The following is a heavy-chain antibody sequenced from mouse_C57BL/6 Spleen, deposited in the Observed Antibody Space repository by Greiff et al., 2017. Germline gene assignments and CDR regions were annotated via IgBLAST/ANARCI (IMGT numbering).Heavy chain of an antibody. CDR1: GYTFTSYW. Sequence: VQLKQPGAELVMPGASVKLSCKASGYTFTSYWMHWVKQRPGQGLEWIGEIDPSDSYTNYNQKFKGKSTLTVDKSSSTAYMQLSSLTSEDSAVYYCARGGDYGSSGDFDYWGQGTTLTVSS. D-gene: IGHD1-1*01. J-gene: IGHJ2*01. V-gene: IGHV1-69*01. CDR3: ARGGDYGSSGDFDY. CDR2: IDPSDSYT.